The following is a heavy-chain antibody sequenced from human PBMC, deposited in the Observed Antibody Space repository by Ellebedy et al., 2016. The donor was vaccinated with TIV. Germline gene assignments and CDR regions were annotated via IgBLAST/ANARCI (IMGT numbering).Heavy chain of an antibody. V-gene: IGHV3-21*01. CDR3: ARDLIPPSFYGSGVPDGYFDY. J-gene: IGHJ4*02. D-gene: IGHD3-10*01. CDR1: GFPFSSYS. CDR2: ISSSSSYI. Sequence: GESLKISCAASGFPFSSYSMNWVRQAPGKGLEWVSSISSSSSYIYYADSVKGRFTISRDNAKNSLYLQMNSLRAEDTAVYYCARDLIPPSFYGSGVPDGYFDYWGQGTLVTVSS.